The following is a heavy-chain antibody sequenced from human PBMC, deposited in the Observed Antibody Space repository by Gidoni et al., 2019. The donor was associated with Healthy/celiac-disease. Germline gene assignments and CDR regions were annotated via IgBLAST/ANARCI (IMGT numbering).Heavy chain of an antibody. CDR3: ARTDPEAFDI. CDR2: IYYSEST. J-gene: IGHJ3*02. CDR1: GGSISSYY. Sequence: QVQLQASGPGLVKPSETLSLTCTVSGGSISSYYWSWIRQPPGKGLEWIGYIYYSESTNYNPSLKSRVTISVDTSKNQFSLKLSAVTAADTAVYYCARTDPEAFDIWGQGTMVTVSS. V-gene: IGHV4-59*01.